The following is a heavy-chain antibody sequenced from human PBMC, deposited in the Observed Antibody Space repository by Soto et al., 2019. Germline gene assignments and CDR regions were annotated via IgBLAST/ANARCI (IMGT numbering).Heavy chain of an antibody. CDR2: INPNSGGT. J-gene: IGHJ6*02. D-gene: IGHD3-10*01. CDR1: GYTFTGYY. Sequence: GASVKVSCKASGYTFTGYYMHWVRQAPGQGLEWMGWINPNSGGTNYAQKFQGWVTMTRDTSISTAYMELSRLRSDDTAVYYCARGRKEFLWFGESGYYYGMDVWGQGTTVTVSS. CDR3: ARGRKEFLWFGESGYYYGMDV. V-gene: IGHV1-2*04.